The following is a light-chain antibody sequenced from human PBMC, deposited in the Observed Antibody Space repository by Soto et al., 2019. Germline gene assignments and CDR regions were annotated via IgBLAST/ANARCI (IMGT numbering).Light chain of an antibody. CDR1: QDVSDY. CDR3: QQYYSYPRT. V-gene: IGKV1-9*01. CDR2: AAY. Sequence: DIQLTRSPSFLSASVGDRVTITCRASQDVSDYLAWYQHAPGKAPNLLIYAAYTLQSGVPSRFSGSGSGTDFTLTISCLQSEDFTTYYYQQYYSYPRTFGQGTKVDIK. J-gene: IGKJ1*01.